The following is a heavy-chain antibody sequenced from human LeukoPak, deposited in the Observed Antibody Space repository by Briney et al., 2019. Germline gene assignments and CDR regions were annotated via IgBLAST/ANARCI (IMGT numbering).Heavy chain of an antibody. CDR1: GGSISSYY. CDR3: ARGTVGYCSGGSCQGWFDP. J-gene: IGHJ5*02. V-gene: IGHV4-34*01. CDR2: INHSGST. Sequence: SETLSLTCTVSGGSISSYYWSWIRQPPGKGLEWIGEINHSGSTNYNPSLKSRVTISVDTSKNQFSLKLSSVTAAGTAVYYCARGTVGYCSGGSCQGWFDPWGQGTLVTVSS. D-gene: IGHD2-15*01.